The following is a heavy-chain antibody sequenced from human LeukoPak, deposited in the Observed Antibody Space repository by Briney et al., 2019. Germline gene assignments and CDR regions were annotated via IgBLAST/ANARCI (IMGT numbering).Heavy chain of an antibody. CDR1: GGSIGNNY. J-gene: IGHJ4*02. Sequence: PSETLSLTCTVSGGSIGNNYWTWIRQPPGKGLEYIGYIYYTGATNYNPSLKSRVTISVDTSKSQFSLKLSSVTAADTAVYYCARDANFFVTYGDPSHFDYWGQGTLVTVSS. CDR3: ARDANFFVTYGDPSHFDY. D-gene: IGHD4-17*01. V-gene: IGHV4-59*12. CDR2: IYYTGAT.